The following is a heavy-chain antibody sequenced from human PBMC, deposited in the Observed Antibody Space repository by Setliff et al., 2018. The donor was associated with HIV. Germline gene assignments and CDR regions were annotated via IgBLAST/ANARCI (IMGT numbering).Heavy chain of an antibody. CDR2: ISHSGTYI. CDR1: GFTFSQYS. J-gene: IGHJ4*02. Sequence: GGSLRLSCVASGFTFSQYSMNWVRQAPGKGLEWVSSISHSGTYIYYADSVKGRFTVSRDNAENSLYLQMNGLRAEDTAVYYCARGSAGLDYWGQGTLVTVSS. V-gene: IGHV3-21*01. CDR3: ARGSAGLDY. D-gene: IGHD6-13*01.